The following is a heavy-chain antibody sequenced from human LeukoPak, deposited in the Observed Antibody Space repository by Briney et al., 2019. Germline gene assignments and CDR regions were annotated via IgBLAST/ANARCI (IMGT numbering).Heavy chain of an antibody. CDR3: ARHQMGANTFDY. J-gene: IGHJ4*02. CDR1: GGSITSSKW. V-gene: IGHV4-4*02. Sequence: SGTLSLTCAVSGGSITSSKWWSWVRQSSGKGLGWIGEISHSGAANHNPSLKSRVTISVDKSKNKFSLELTSVTAADTAVYYCARHQMGANTFDYWGRGTLVTVSS. CDR2: ISHSGAA. D-gene: IGHD1-26*01.